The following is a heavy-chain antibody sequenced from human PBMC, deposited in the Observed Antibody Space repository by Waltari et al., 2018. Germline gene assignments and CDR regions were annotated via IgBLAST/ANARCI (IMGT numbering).Heavy chain of an antibody. CDR3: ARNVVVPADPYYFDY. J-gene: IGHJ4*02. Sequence: QVQLVQSGAEVKKPGSSVKVSCKASGGTFSSYAISWVRQAPGQGLEWMGRIIPSFGTANYAQKFQGRVTITADKSTSTAYMELSSLRSEDTAVYYCARNVVVPADPYYFDYWGQGTLVTVSS. CDR1: GGTFSSYA. D-gene: IGHD2-2*01. V-gene: IGHV1-69*13. CDR2: IIPSFGTA.